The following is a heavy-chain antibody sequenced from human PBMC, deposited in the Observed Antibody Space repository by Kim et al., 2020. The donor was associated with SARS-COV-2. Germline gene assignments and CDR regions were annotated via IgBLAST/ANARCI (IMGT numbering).Heavy chain of an antibody. CDR3: ARQYYDFSYYYGMDV. Sequence: GESLQISCKGSGYSFTSYWISWVRQMPGKGLEWMGRIDPSDSYTNYSPSFQGHVTISADKSISTAYLQWSSLKASDTAMYYCARQYYDFSYYYGMDVWGQGTTVTVSS. CDR1: GYSFTSYW. CDR2: IDPSDSYT. V-gene: IGHV5-10-1*01. J-gene: IGHJ6*02. D-gene: IGHD3-3*01.